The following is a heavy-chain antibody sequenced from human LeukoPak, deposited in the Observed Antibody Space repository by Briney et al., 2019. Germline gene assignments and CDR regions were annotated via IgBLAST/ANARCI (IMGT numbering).Heavy chain of an antibody. V-gene: IGHV1-69*01. CDR3: AREGAMATILFDY. CDR2: IIPIFGTA. D-gene: IGHD5-24*01. Sequence: ASVNVSCKASGGTFSSYAISWVRQAPGQGLEWMGGIIPIFGTANYAQKFQGRVTIIADESTSTAYMELSSLRSEDTAVYYCAREGAMATILFDYWGQGTLVTVSS. J-gene: IGHJ4*02. CDR1: GGTFSSYA.